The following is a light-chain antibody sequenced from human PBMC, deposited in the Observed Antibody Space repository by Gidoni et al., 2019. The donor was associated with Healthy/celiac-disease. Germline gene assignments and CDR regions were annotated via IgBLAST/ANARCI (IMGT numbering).Light chain of an antibody. CDR1: QGISSY. CDR3: QQLNSYPWT. J-gene: IGKJ1*01. V-gene: IGKV1-9*01. Sequence: DIQLTQSPSLLSASVGDRVTITCRASQGISSYLAWYQQKPGKAPKLLIYAASKLQSGVPSRFSGSGSGTEFTLTISSLQSEDFATYYCQQLNSYPWTFGQGTKVEIK. CDR2: AAS.